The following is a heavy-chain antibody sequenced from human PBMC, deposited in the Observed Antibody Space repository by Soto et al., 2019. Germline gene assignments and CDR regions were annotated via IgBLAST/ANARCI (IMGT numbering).Heavy chain of an antibody. Sequence: ASVKVSCQASGYTFTSYGILWVRQAPGQGLERMGWISAYNGNTNYAQKLQGRVTMTTDTSTSTAYMELRSLRSDDTAVYYCARVRYCSSTSCYVLRGYYYYYMDVWGKGTTVTVSS. CDR1: GYTFTSYG. J-gene: IGHJ6*03. V-gene: IGHV1-18*01. D-gene: IGHD2-2*01. CDR3: ARVRYCSSTSCYVLRGYYYYYMDV. CDR2: ISAYNGNT.